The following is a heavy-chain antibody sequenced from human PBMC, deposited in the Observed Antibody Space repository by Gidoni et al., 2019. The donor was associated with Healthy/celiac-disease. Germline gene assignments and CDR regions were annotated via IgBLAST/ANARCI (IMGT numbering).Heavy chain of an antibody. Sequence: EVQLVESGGGLVQPGGSLTLSCAASGFTSSGSAMHWVRQASGKGLEWVGRIRSKANSYATAYAASVKGRFTISRDDSKNTAYLQMNSLKTEDTAVYYCTRESYYYGSGRSLTTDDYWGQGTLVTVSS. CDR3: TRESYYYGSGRSLTTDDY. D-gene: IGHD3-10*01. J-gene: IGHJ4*02. CDR1: GFTSSGSA. CDR2: IRSKANSYAT. V-gene: IGHV3-73*02.